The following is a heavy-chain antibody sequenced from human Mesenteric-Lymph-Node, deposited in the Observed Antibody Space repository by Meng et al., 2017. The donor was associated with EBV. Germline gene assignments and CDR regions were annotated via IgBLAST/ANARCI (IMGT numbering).Heavy chain of an antibody. CDR2: INHSGST. Sequence: VQLQQWGACLLTPSEPLSLTVAVHGGSFSDYFWTWIRQAPGKGLEWVGEINHSGSTKYNPSLKSRVTISVDTSKNQISLNLNSVTAADTAVYYCARPRIRYGSGSYYYWGQGTLVTVSS. CDR1: GGSFSDYF. J-gene: IGHJ4*02. CDR3: ARPRIRYGSGSYYY. V-gene: IGHV4-34*01. D-gene: IGHD3-10*01.